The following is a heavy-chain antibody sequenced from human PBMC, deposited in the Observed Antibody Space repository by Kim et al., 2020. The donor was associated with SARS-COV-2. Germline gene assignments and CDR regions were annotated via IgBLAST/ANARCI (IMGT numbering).Heavy chain of an antibody. V-gene: IGHV3-7*03. J-gene: IGHJ4*02. CDR3: ARATVTPAGYFDY. D-gene: IGHD4-17*01. Sequence: VDSGKGRLPIPRDNAKNSLYLQMNSLRAEDTAIYYCARATVTPAGYFDYWGQGTLVTVSS.